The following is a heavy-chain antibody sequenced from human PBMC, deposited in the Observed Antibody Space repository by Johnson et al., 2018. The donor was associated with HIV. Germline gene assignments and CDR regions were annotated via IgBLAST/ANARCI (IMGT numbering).Heavy chain of an antibody. J-gene: IGHJ3*02. CDR2: IYSGGST. D-gene: IGHD6-13*01. V-gene: IGHV3-23*03. CDR3: STKDIRSSNRAFDI. Sequence: VQLMESGGGLVQPGGSLRLSCAASGFTFSSYAMSWVRQAPGKGLEWVSVIYSGGSTYYADSVKGRFTISRDNSKNTLYLQMNSLRVEDTSVYNCSTKDIRSSNRAFDIGGQGTMVTVSS. CDR1: GFTFSSYA.